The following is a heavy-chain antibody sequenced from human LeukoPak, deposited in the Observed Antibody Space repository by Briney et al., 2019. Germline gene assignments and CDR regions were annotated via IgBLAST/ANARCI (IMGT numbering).Heavy chain of an antibody. J-gene: IGHJ4*02. D-gene: IGHD1-26*01. Sequence: SETLSLTCTVSGGSISYYYWSWIRQPPGKGLEWIGYIYYSGSTNYNPSLKSRVTISVDPSKNQFSLKLSSVTAADTAVYYCARRDGRELPDDYWGQGTLVTVSS. V-gene: IGHV4-59*08. CDR2: IYYSGST. CDR3: ARRDGRELPDDY. CDR1: GGSISYYY.